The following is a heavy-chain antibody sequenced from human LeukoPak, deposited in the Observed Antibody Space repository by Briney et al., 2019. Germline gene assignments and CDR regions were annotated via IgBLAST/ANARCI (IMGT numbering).Heavy chain of an antibody. CDR1: GFTFSNCA. Sequence: GGSLRLSCAASGFTFSNCAMSWVRQAPGKGLEWVSYISSSSSTIYYADSVKGRFTISRDNAKNSLYLQMNSLRDEDTAVYYCALVTTVTYHYWGQGTLVTVSS. D-gene: IGHD4-17*01. J-gene: IGHJ4*02. V-gene: IGHV3-48*02. CDR3: ALVTTVTYHY. CDR2: ISSSSSTI.